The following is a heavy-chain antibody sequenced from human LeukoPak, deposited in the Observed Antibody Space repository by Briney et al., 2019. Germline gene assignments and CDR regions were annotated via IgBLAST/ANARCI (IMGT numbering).Heavy chain of an antibody. V-gene: IGHV3-21*01. J-gene: IGHJ6*03. CDR3: TTILASGKYYYYYYVDV. D-gene: IGHD1-14*01. CDR2: ISSSSEYI. Sequence: GGSLRLSCAASGFTVSSNYMSWVRQAPGKGLEWVSFISSSSEYIYYADSVKGRFIISRDNAKNSLYLQVNSLRAEDTAVYYCTTILASGKYYYYYYVDVWGKGTTVTMSS. CDR1: GFTVSSNY.